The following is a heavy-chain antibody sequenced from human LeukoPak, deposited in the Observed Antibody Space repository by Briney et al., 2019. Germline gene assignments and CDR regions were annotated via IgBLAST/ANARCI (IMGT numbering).Heavy chain of an antibody. V-gene: IGHV3-7*01. J-gene: IGHJ4*02. D-gene: IGHD4-11*01. CDR1: GFSFSSYW. CDR2: IKQDGSEK. CDR3: ARHEVTTEYYFDY. Sequence: GGSLRLSCAASGFSFSSYWMTWVRQAPGKGLEWVANIKQDGSEKHYVDSVKGRFTISRDNAKNSLYLQMDSLRAEDTAVYYCARHEVTTEYYFDYWGQGTLVTVSS.